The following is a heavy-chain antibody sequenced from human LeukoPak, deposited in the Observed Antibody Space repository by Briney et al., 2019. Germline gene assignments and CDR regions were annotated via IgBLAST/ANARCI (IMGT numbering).Heavy chain of an antibody. D-gene: IGHD1-14*01. CDR1: GFTFTNYW. V-gene: IGHV3-7*01. Sequence: PGGSLRLSCAASGFTFTNYWMSWVRQAPGKGLEWVANIKQDGSEKSYVDSVKGRFTISRDNSRDTLYFQMNSLIYEDTAVYYCAKTGFQWGEYYMDVWGKGTTVTVSS. J-gene: IGHJ6*03. CDR3: AKTGFQWGEYYMDV. CDR2: IKQDGSEK.